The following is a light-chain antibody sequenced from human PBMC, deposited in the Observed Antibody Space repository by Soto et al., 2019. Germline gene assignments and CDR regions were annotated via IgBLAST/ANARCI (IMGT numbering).Light chain of an antibody. J-gene: IGKJ4*01. V-gene: IGKV1-39*01. CDR3: QQTYSAPLT. Sequence: DIQMTQSPSSLSASVGARVTITCRASQTITNYLSWYQQKPGREPKRLLYGASSLQSGGPSRFSGSGSGADFTLTISSLQPEDFATYYCQQTYSAPLTFGGGTKVELK. CDR1: QTITNY. CDR2: GAS.